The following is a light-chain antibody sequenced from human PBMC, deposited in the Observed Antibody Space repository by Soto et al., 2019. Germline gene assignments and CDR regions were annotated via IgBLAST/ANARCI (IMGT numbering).Light chain of an antibody. J-gene: IGLJ3*02. Sequence: QSALTQPPSASGSPGQSVTISCTGTSSDVGGYNHVSWYHQHPGKAPKLMIYEVSKRPSGVPDRCSGSKSGNTASLTVSGLQAEDEADCYCSSYAGSNNLVFGGGTKLTVL. V-gene: IGLV2-8*01. CDR1: SSDVGGYNH. CDR3: SSYAGSNNLV. CDR2: EVS.